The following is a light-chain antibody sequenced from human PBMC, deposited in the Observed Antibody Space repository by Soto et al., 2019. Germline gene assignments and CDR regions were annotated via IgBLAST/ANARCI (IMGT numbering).Light chain of an antibody. V-gene: IGKV3-11*01. J-gene: IGKJ3*01. CDR1: QSVSSY. CDR3: QQGGA. Sequence: EIVLTQSPATVSLSPGERATLSCRASQSVSSYLAWYQQKPGQAPRLLIYDAFNRATGIPARFSGSGSGTDFTLTISSLEPEDSAVYYCQQGGAFGPGTKVDIK. CDR2: DAF.